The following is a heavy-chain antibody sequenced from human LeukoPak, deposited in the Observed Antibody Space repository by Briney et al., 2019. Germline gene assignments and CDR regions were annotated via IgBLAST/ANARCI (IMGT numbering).Heavy chain of an antibody. V-gene: IGHV1-2*02. CDR1: GYTFTGYY. CDR2: INPNSGGT. J-gene: IGHJ4*02. Sequence: ASVKVSCKASGYTFTGYYMHWVRQAPGQGLEWMGWINPNSGGTNYAQKFQGRVTMTRDTSISTAYMELSRLRSDDTAVYYCATESSRELQDFDYWGQGTLVIVSS. CDR3: ATESSRELQDFDY. D-gene: IGHD1-26*01.